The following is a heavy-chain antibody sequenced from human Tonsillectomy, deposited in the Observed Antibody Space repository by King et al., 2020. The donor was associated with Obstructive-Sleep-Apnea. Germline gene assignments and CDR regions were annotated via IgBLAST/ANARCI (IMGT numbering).Heavy chain of an antibody. CDR3: ASGNSTSPGY. V-gene: IGHV4-4*02. CDR1: GGSISSTNW. D-gene: IGHD2/OR15-2a*01. CDR2: IYHFGST. Sequence: QLQESGPGLVKPSGTLSLTCAVSGGSISSTNWWSWVRPPPGKGLEWIWEIYHFGSTNYHPSLKNRVTISIDKSGNQFSLKLTSMTAADTAVYYCASGNSTSPGYWGQGTLVTVSS. J-gene: IGHJ4*02.